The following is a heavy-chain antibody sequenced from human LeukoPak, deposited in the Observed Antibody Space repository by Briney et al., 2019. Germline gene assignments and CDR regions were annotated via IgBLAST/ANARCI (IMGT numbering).Heavy chain of an antibody. V-gene: IGHV1-2*02. CDR3: ARLAIVVVRAAINGAIDY. J-gene: IGHJ4*02. CDR2: INPNSGGT. Sequence: ASVKVSCKASGYTFTGYYMHWVRQAPGQGLEWMGWINPNSGGTNYAQKFQGRVTMTRDTSISTAYMELSRLRSDDTAVYYCARLAIVVVRAAINGAIDYWGQGTLVTVSS. D-gene: IGHD2-2*02. CDR1: GYTFTGYY.